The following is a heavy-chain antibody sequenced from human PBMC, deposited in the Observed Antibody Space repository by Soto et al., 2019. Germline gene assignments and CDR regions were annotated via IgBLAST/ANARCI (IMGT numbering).Heavy chain of an antibody. J-gene: IGHJ6*02. CDR3: ARAYDYVASDYYYGMDV. CDR1: GGSISSGDYY. V-gene: IGHV4-30-4*01. Sequence: SETLSLTCTVSGGSISSGDYYSSWIRQPPGKGLEWIVYIYYSGSTYYNPSLKSRVTISVDTSKNQFSLKLSSVTAADTAVYYCARAYDYVASDYYYGMDVWGQGTTVTVSS. D-gene: IGHD3-10*02. CDR2: IYYSGST.